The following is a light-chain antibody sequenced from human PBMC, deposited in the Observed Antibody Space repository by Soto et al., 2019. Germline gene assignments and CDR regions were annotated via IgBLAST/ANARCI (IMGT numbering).Light chain of an antibody. Sequence: DIQMTQSPSSLSASVGDRVTITCRASQSISSYLNWYQQKPGKAPKLLIYAASSLQSGVPSRFSGSGSGTDFPLPISSLQPEDFATYYCQQSYSTLTWTFGQGTKVEIK. V-gene: IGKV1-39*01. CDR2: AAS. J-gene: IGKJ1*01. CDR1: QSISSY. CDR3: QQSYSTLTWT.